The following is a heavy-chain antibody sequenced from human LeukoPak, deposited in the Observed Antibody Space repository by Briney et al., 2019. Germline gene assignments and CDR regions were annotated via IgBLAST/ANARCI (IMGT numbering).Heavy chain of an antibody. CDR1: GGSISSSSYY. CDR3: ARPGRGYSYGTVLYYYYMDV. Sequence: PSETLSLTCTVSGGSISSSSYYWGWIRQPPGKWLEWIGSIYYSGSTYYNPSLKSRVTISVDTSKNQFSLKLSSVTAADTAVYYCARPGRGYSYGTVLYYYYMDVWGKGTTVTVSS. V-gene: IGHV4-39*01. J-gene: IGHJ6*03. CDR2: IYYSGST. D-gene: IGHD5-18*01.